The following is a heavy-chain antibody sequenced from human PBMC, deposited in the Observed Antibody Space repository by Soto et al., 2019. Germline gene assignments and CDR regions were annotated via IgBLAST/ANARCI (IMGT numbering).Heavy chain of an antibody. CDR2: INVYNGDR. Sequence: QVQVVQSGPELKEPGASVKVSCKAQGYIFTKYGIGWVRQAPGHGLEWMGLINVYNGDRKVAQKFQYRVSLTTDTATDTAYMELNSLRSGDTAVYYLARLQLGGDRMLNWFDPWGQGTLVTVSS. CDR3: ARLQLGGDRMLNWFDP. V-gene: IGHV1-18*01. J-gene: IGHJ5*02. CDR1: GYIFTKYG. D-gene: IGHD2-21*02.